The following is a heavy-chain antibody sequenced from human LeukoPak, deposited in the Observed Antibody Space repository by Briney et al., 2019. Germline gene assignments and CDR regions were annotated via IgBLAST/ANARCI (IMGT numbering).Heavy chain of an antibody. CDR1: GFTFTSSA. CDR3: AAAXXXXXIGAFDI. CDR2: IVVGSGNX. Sequence: ASVKVSCKASGFTFTSSAVQWVRQARGQRLEWIGWIVVGSGNXXXAQXFQERVTITRDMSTSTAYMELSSLRSEDTAVYYCAAAXXXXXIGAFDIWGQGTMVTVSS. V-gene: IGHV1-58*01. J-gene: IGHJ3*02.